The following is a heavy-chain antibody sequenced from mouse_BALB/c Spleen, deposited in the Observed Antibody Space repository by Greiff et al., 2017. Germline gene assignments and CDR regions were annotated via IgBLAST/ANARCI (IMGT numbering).Heavy chain of an antibody. CDR2: IWGDGST. D-gene: IGHD2-1*01. CDR1: GFSLTGYG. CDR3: ARYGNYGYFDV. J-gene: IGHJ1*01. Sequence: VQLMESGPGLVAPSQSLSITCTVSGFSLTGYGVNWVRQPPGKGLEWLGMIWGDGSTDYNSALKSRLSISKDNSKSQVFLKMNSLQTDDTARYYCARYGNYGYFDVWGAGTTVTVSS. V-gene: IGHV2-6-7*01.